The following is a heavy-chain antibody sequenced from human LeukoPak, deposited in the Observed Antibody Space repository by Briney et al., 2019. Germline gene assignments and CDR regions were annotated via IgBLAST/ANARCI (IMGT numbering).Heavy chain of an antibody. CDR3: ARGRNGWYHNFDY. Sequence: GGSLRLSCAASGFTSEDYGMSWVRQAPGKGLEWVSGINWNGGSTGYTDSVKGRFTISRDNAKNSLYLQMDSLRAEDTAVYYCARGRNGWYHNFDYWGQGTLVTVSS. CDR1: GFTSEDYG. V-gene: IGHV3-20*04. J-gene: IGHJ4*02. CDR2: INWNGGST. D-gene: IGHD6-19*01.